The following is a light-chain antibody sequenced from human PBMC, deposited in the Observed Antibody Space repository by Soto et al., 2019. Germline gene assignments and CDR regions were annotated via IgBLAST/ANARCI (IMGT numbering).Light chain of an antibody. CDR1: HSISSS. Sequence: EIVMTQSPATLSVSPGERATLSCRASHSISSSLAWYQQKPGQAPRILIYGASTRATGIPVRFSGSGSGTEFTLTISSLQSEDFAVYYCQQYNNWPPLTFGGGTKVEIK. J-gene: IGKJ4*01. CDR2: GAS. V-gene: IGKV3-15*01. CDR3: QQYNNWPPLT.